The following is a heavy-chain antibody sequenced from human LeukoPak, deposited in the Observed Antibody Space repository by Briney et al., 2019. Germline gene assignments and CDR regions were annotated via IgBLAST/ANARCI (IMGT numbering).Heavy chain of an antibody. CDR2: ISDDGSNK. D-gene: IGHD3-22*01. CDR1: GFTFSSYA. CDR3: ARDHPPNYYDSSGYYSLFDY. V-gene: IGHV3-30-3*01. Sequence: GRSLSLSCAASGFTFSSYAMHWVRQAPGKGLEWVAVISDDGSNKYYADSVKGRFTISRDNSKNTLYLQMNSLRAEDTAVYYCARDHPPNYYDSSGYYSLFDYWGQGTLVTVSS. J-gene: IGHJ4*02.